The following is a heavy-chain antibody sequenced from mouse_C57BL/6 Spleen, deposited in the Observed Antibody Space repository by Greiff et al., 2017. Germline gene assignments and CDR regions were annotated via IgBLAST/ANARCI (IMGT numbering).Heavy chain of an antibody. D-gene: IGHD1-1*01. CDR2: IYPGSGST. J-gene: IGHJ2*01. V-gene: IGHV1-55*01. CDR1: GYTFTSYW. CDR3: ARSEGSPLRSSRDY. Sequence: QVQLQQPGAELVKPGASVKMSCKASGYTFTSYWITWVKQRPGQGLEWIGDIYPGSGSTNYNEKFKSKATLTVDTSSSTAYMQLSSLTSEDSAVYYCARSEGSPLRSSRDYWGQGTTLTVSS.